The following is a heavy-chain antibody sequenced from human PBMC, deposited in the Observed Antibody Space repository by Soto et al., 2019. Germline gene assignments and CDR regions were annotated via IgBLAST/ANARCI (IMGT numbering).Heavy chain of an antibody. J-gene: IGHJ4*02. CDR1: GFTFSNAW. D-gene: IGHD3-10*01. V-gene: IGHV3-15*01. Sequence: PGGSLRLSCAASGFTFSNAWMSWVRQAPGKGLEWVGRIKSKTDGGTTDYAAPVKGRFTLPRDDSHNAMYLHMNSLNTEDTAVYYCTTDHRLLWFGDLSARFDYWGQGTLVTVSS. CDR2: IKSKTDGGTT. CDR3: TTDHRLLWFGDLSARFDY.